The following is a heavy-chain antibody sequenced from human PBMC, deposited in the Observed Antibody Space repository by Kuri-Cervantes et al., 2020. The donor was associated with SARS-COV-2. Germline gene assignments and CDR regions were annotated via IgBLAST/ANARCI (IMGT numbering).Heavy chain of an antibody. CDR3: AKDMSTGGNDAFDI. CDR2: ISWNSGSI. D-gene: IGHD4-23*01. V-gene: IGHV3-9*01. Sequence: GGSLRLSCAASGFTFSSYAMSWVRQAPGKGLEWVSGISWNSGSIGYADSVKGRFTISRDNAKNSLYLQMNSLRAEDTALYYCAKDMSTGGNDAFDIWGQGTVVTVSS. J-gene: IGHJ3*02. CDR1: GFTFSSYA.